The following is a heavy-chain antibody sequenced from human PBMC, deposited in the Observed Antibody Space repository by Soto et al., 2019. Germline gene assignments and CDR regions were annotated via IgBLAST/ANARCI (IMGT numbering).Heavy chain of an antibody. J-gene: IGHJ6*03. D-gene: IGHD3-10*01. Sequence: QVQLVESGGGVVQPGRSLRLSCAASGFTFSSYGMHWVRQAPGKGLEWVAVIWYDGSNEYYADSVKGRFTISRDNSKNTLYLQMNSLRAEDTAVYYCARGHHLRGSAYYMDVWGKGTTVTVSS. CDR3: ARGHHLRGSAYYMDV. CDR2: IWYDGSNE. V-gene: IGHV3-33*01. CDR1: GFTFSSYG.